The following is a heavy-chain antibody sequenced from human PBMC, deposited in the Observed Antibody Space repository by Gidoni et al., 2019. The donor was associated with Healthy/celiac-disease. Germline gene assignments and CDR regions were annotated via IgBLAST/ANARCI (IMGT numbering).Heavy chain of an antibody. Sequence: QMQLVQSGPEVKKPGTSVKVSCKASGFTFTSSAMQWVRQARGQRLEWIGWIVVGSGNTNYAQKFQERVTITRDMSTSTAYMELSSLRSEDTAVYYCAAGRIAVAGTNVYFDYWGQGTLVTVSS. CDR2: IVVGSGNT. V-gene: IGHV1-58*02. CDR3: AAGRIAVAGTNVYFDY. J-gene: IGHJ4*02. D-gene: IGHD6-19*01. CDR1: GFTFTSSA.